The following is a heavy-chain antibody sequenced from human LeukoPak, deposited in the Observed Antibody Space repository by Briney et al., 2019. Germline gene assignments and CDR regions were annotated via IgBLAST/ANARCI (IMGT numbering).Heavy chain of an antibody. D-gene: IGHD2-15*01. J-gene: IGHJ3*02. Sequence: SVKVSCKASGGTFSSYAISWVRQAPGQGLEWMGRIIPILGIANYAQKFQGRVTITADKSTSTAYMELSSLRSEDTAVYYCARTRCSGGSCYSGWAFDIWGQGTMVTVSS. CDR1: GGTFSSYA. V-gene: IGHV1-69*04. CDR2: IIPILGIA. CDR3: ARTRCSGGSCYSGWAFDI.